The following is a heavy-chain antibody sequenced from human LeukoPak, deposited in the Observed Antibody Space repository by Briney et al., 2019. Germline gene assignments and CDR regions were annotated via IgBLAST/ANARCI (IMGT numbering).Heavy chain of an antibody. D-gene: IGHD3-10*01. CDR2: INPNSGGT. V-gene: IGHV1-2*02. CDR3: ARGYLRIRITMVRGVQLGY. J-gene: IGHJ4*02. CDR1: GYTFTGYY. Sequence: ASVKVSCKASGYTFTGYYMHWVRQAPGQGLEWMGWINPNSGGTNYAQKFQGRVTMTRDTSISTAYMELSRLRSDNTAVYYCARGYLRIRITMVRGVQLGYWGQGTLVTVSS.